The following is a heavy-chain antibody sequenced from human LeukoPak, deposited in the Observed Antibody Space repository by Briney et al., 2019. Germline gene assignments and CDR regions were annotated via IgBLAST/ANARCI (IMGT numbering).Heavy chain of an antibody. CDR1: GFTFSNYA. J-gene: IGHJ4*02. D-gene: IGHD1-26*01. CDR3: TKDKYSGSYPFDY. V-gene: IGHV3-23*01. CDR2: ISGSGGST. Sequence: QAGGSLRLSCAASGFTFSNYAMSWVRQAPGKGLEWVSYISGSGGSTYYADSVKGRFTISRDNSKNTPYLQMNSLRVQATAIYYCTKDKYSGSYPFDYWGQGTLVTASS.